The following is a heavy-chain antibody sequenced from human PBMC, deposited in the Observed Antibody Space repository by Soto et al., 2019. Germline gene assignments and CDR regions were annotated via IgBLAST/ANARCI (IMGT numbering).Heavy chain of an antibody. D-gene: IGHD6-19*01. CDR1: GFTFSSSF. J-gene: IGHJ4*02. CDR2: INQDGGGA. Sequence: GGSLRLSCVASGFTFSSSFMGWVRQAPGKGLEWVANINQDGGGAYYVDSVQGRFTISRDNAKDSLYLQMNSLRGEDTAVYYCARYFRGSGRYFFDYWGQGTLVTVSS. V-gene: IGHV3-7*03. CDR3: ARYFRGSGRYFFDY.